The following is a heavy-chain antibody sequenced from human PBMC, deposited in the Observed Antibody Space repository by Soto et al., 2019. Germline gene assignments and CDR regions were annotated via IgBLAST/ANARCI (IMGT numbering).Heavy chain of an antibody. J-gene: IGHJ4*02. D-gene: IGHD3-22*01. CDR3: ARDSVVITLSRTGIFYYFDY. Sequence: QVQLQESGPGLVKPSGTLSLTCAVSGGSISSSNWWSWVRQPPGKGLEWIGEIYHSGSTNYNPSLKSRVTISVDKSKNQFSLRLSSVTTADTAVYYCARDSVVITLSRTGIFYYFDYWGQGTLVTVSS. CDR1: GGSISSSNW. V-gene: IGHV4-4*02. CDR2: IYHSGST.